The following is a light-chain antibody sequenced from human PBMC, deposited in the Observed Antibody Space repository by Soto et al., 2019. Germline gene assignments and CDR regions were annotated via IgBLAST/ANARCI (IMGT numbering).Light chain of an antibody. CDR1: QTVSSSY. CDR3: QQYGSSPT. Sequence: EIVLAQSPGTLSLSPGETATLSCRASQTVSSSYLAWYQQKPGQAPRLLIYGASSRSAGIPARFSGSGSGTDFTLTISRLEPEDFAVYSCQQYGSSPTFGQGTKLEIK. CDR2: GAS. V-gene: IGKV3-20*01. J-gene: IGKJ2*01.